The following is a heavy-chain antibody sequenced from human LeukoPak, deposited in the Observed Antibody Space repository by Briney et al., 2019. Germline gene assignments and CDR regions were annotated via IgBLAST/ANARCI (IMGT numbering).Heavy chain of an antibody. J-gene: IGHJ4*02. CDR1: GITFSSYS. CDR2: ISSSSSYI. Sequence: GGSLRLSCAASGITFSSYSMNWVRQAPGKGLEWVSSISSSSSYIYYADSVKGRFTISRDNAKNSLYLQMNSLRAEDTAVYYCARLSSSWYGGLDYWGQGTLVTVSS. V-gene: IGHV3-21*01. CDR3: ARLSSSWYGGLDY. D-gene: IGHD6-13*01.